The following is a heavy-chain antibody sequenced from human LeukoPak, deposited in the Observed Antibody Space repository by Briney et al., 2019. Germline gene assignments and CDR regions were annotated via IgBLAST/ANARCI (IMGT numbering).Heavy chain of an antibody. Sequence: GASVKVSCKASGYTFTSYAMHWVRQAPGQRLEWMGWINAGNGNTKYSQKFQGRVTITRDTSASTAYMELSSLRSEDTAVYYCARCAVYYYGSGSYHNWFDPWGQGTLVTVSS. V-gene: IGHV1-3*01. CDR3: ARCAVYYYGSGSYHNWFDP. CDR1: GYTFTSYA. CDR2: INAGNGNT. D-gene: IGHD3-10*01. J-gene: IGHJ5*02.